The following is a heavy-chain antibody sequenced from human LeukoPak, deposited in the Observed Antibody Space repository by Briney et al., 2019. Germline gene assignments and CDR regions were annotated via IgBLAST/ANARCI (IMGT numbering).Heavy chain of an antibody. CDR1: GFTFSNYE. J-gene: IGHJ3*02. V-gene: IGHV3-30*18. D-gene: IGHD6-19*01. CDR2: ISYDGSNK. Sequence: GGSLRLSCAASGFTFSNYEMNWVRQAPGKGLEWVAVISYDGSNKYYADSVKGRFTISRDNSKNTLYLQMNSLRAEDTAVYYCAKRINDSGWEDDAFDIWGQGTMVTVSS. CDR3: AKRINDSGWEDDAFDI.